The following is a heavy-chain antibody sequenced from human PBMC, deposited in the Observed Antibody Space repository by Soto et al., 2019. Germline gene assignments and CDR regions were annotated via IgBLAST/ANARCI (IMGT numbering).Heavy chain of an antibody. V-gene: IGHV3-9*01. CDR1: GFSFDDYA. Sequence: EVQLVESGGGLVQPGRSLRLSCAASGFSFDDYAMHWVRQAPGKGLEWVSGISWNSDDIGYADSVKGRFTISRDNAKNSLYLQMNGLGAEDTAFYYCVKDMDSAFDSMWASYRSDAWYFELWGRGTLVTVSS. J-gene: IGHJ2*01. CDR3: VKDMDSAFDSMWASYRSDAWYFEL. D-gene: IGHD3-16*02. CDR2: ISWNSDDI.